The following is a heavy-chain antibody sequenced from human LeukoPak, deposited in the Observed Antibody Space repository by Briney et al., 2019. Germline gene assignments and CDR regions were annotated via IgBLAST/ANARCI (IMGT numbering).Heavy chain of an antibody. Sequence: PSQTLSLTCIVSGGSISSGDYYWSWIRQPPGKGLEWIGYIYYSGSTNYNPSLESRVSISVDTSKNQFSLKLSSVTAADTAVYFCARDGRGDGYTLDAFQIWGQGTMVTVSS. D-gene: IGHD5-24*01. CDR1: GGSISSGDYY. CDR2: IYYSGST. J-gene: IGHJ3*02. CDR3: ARDGRGDGYTLDAFQI. V-gene: IGHV4-61*08.